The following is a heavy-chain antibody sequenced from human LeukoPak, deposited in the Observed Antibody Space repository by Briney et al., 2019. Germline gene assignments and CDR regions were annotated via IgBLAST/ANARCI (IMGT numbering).Heavy chain of an antibody. V-gene: IGHV4-38-2*02. D-gene: IGHD3-10*01. CDR2: ISHSATT. Sequence: SGTLSLSCTVSGYSITTGYYWGWLRQSPGTGLGWIGSISHSATTYYNPSLKSRVTIFLDTSKNQFSLKLTSVTAADTAAYYCARVPGSAYHYMDVWGKGTMVTVSS. CDR1: GYSITTGYY. J-gene: IGHJ6*03. CDR3: ARVPGSAYHYMDV.